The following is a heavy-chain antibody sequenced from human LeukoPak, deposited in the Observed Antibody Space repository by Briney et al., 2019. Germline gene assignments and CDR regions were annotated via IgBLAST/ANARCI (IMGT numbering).Heavy chain of an antibody. CDR1: GFTFSSYA. J-gene: IGHJ6*03. Sequence: GGSLRLSCAASGFTFSSYAMSWVRQAPGKGLEWVSTISDSGGSTYYSDSVKGRFTISRDNSKNTLYLQMNSLRAEDTAVYYCAKSGGYNYYYYMDVWGKGTTVTVSS. D-gene: IGHD3-22*01. V-gene: IGHV3-23*01. CDR2: ISDSGGST. CDR3: AKSGGYNYYYYMDV.